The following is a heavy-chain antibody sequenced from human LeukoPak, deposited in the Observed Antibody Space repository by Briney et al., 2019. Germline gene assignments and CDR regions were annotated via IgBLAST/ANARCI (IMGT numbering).Heavy chain of an antibody. CDR1: GGSISTSSYY. J-gene: IGHJ5*02. CDR2: IYTSGST. D-gene: IGHD3-9*01. Sequence: SETLSLTCTVSGGSISTSSYYWGWIRQPAGKGLEWIGRIYTSGSTNYNPSLKSRVTMSVDTSKNQFSLKLSSVTAADTAVYYCARDSDELIDPIFWFDPWGQGTLVTVSS. CDR3: ARDSDELIDPIFWFDP. V-gene: IGHV4-61*02.